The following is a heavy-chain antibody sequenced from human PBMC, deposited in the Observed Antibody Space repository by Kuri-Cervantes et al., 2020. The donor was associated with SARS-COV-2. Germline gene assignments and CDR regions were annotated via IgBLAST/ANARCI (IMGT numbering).Heavy chain of an antibody. V-gene: IGHV1-8*03. CDR1: GYTFTSYD. CDR2: MNPNSGNT. J-gene: IGHJ5*02. CDR3: ARTIAAHQSVWFDP. Sequence: ASVKVSCNASGYTFTSYDINWVRQATGQGLEWMGWMNPNSGNTGYAQKFQGRVTITRNTSISTAYMELSSLRSEDTAVYYCARTIAAHQSVWFDPWGQGTLVTVSS. D-gene: IGHD6-6*01.